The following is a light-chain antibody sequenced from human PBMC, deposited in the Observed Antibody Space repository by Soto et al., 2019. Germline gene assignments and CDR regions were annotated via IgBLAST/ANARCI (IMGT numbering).Light chain of an antibody. CDR2: EVT. J-gene: IGLJ3*02. V-gene: IGLV2-8*01. Sequence: QSVLTQPPSASGSPGQSVTISCTGTSSDVGGYNYVSWYQQYPGRAPKLMIYEVTKRPSGVPDRFSGSKSGNSAPLTVSGLQAEDEDDYYCSSYAASNNFYFVFGGGTKVTVL. CDR1: SSDVGGYNY. CDR3: SSYAASNNFYFV.